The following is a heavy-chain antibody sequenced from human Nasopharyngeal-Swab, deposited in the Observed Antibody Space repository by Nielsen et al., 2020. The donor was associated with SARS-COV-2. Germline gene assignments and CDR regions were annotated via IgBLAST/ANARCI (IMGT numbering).Heavy chain of an antibody. Sequence: PGVRLEWIGYIYYSGSTYYNPSLKSRVTISVDTSKNQFSLKLSSVTAADTAVYYCARAAITMIVVVSAFDIWGQGTMVTVSS. CDR3: ARAAITMIVVVSAFDI. V-gene: IGHV4-31*02. D-gene: IGHD3-22*01. J-gene: IGHJ3*02. CDR2: IYYSGST.